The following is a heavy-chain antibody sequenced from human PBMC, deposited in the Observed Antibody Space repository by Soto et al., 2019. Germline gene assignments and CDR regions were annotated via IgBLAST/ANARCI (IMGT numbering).Heavy chain of an antibody. D-gene: IGHD1-26*01. Sequence: GXSVKVSCKASGYTFTSYAMHWVRQAPGQRLEWMGWINAGNGNTKYSQKFQGRVTITRDTSASTAYMELSSLRSEDTAVYYCARGRVVGATYNWFDPWGQGTLVTVSS. CDR3: ARGRVVGATYNWFDP. CDR1: GYTFTSYA. CDR2: INAGNGNT. V-gene: IGHV1-3*01. J-gene: IGHJ5*02.